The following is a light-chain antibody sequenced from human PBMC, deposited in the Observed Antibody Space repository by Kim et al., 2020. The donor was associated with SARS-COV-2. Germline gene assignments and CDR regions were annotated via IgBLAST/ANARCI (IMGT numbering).Light chain of an antibody. CDR2: GKN. CDR1: SLRSSY. J-gene: IGLJ3*02. CDR3: NSRDSSANHVM. V-gene: IGLV3-19*01. Sequence: ALGQTVRFTCQGDSLRSSYANWYQQKPGQAPVLVIYGKNNRPSGIPVRFSGSSSGSTASLTITGAQAEDEAVYYCNSRDSSANHVMFGGGTKLTVL.